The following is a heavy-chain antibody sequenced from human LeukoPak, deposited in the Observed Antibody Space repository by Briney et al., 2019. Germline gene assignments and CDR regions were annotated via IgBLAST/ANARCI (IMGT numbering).Heavy chain of an antibody. Sequence: GGSLRLSCAASGFTFSNYGMNWVRQAPGKGLEWVSYIGSSSSPIYYADSVKGRFTISRDTVKNSLYLQMTSLRDEDTAVYYCVRDHVYAFDIWGQGTMVTVSS. V-gene: IGHV3-48*02. CDR2: IGSSSSPI. J-gene: IGHJ3*02. CDR1: GFTFSNYG. CDR3: VRDHVYAFDI.